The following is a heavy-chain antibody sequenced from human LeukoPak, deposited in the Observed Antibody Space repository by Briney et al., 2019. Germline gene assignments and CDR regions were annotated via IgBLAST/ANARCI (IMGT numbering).Heavy chain of an antibody. J-gene: IGHJ4*02. V-gene: IGHV3-53*01. D-gene: IGHD6-13*01. CDR3: ARLRVSDFDY. CDR2: IYSGGST. Sequence: GGSLRLSCAASGFAVSSNYMSWVRQAPGKGLEWVSVIYSGGSTYYADSVKGRFTISRDNSKNTLYLQMNSLRAEDTAVYYCARLRVSDFDYWGQGTLVTVSS. CDR1: GFAVSSNY.